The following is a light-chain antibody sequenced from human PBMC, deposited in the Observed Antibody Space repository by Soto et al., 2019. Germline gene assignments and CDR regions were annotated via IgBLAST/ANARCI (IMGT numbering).Light chain of an antibody. Sequence: DIQMTQSPSSLSASVGDRVTITCRASQSISSYLNWYQKKPGKDPKLLIYAASSLQSVVTSRGSVMGSWTDFTLNISSLKPEDVATYYCQQSYSTPITFVQGTRLEI. CDR1: QSISSY. CDR2: AAS. J-gene: IGKJ5*01. V-gene: IGKV1-39*01. CDR3: QQSYSTPIT.